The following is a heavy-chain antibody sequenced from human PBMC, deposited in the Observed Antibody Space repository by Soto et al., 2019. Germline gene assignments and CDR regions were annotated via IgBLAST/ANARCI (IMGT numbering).Heavy chain of an antibody. Sequence: QVQLVQSGAEVKKPGSSVKVSCKASGGTFSSYAISWVRQAPGQGLEWMGGIIPIFGTANYAQKFQGRVTITADESTSRAYRELSSLRSEDTAVYYCARASKATTAPDYWGQGTLVTVSS. J-gene: IGHJ4*02. V-gene: IGHV1-69*12. CDR2: IIPIFGTA. CDR1: GGTFSSYA. CDR3: ARASKATTAPDY. D-gene: IGHD1-26*01.